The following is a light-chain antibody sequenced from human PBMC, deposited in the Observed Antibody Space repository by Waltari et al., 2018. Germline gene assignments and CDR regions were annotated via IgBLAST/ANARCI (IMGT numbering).Light chain of an antibody. V-gene: IGLV3-1*01. CDR2: QDR. CDR3: QAWDSSTAV. Sequence: SYELTQPPSVSVSPGQTASITCSGDKLGDKYACWYQQRPGQSPGWVIYQDRKRPPGTPGRFPGSNSGNTATLTISGTQAMDEADYYCQAWDSSTAVFGGGTKLTVL. J-gene: IGLJ2*01. CDR1: KLGDKY.